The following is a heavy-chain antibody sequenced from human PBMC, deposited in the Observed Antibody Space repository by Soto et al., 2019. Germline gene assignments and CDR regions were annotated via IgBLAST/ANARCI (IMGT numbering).Heavy chain of an antibody. J-gene: IGHJ4*02. D-gene: IGHD6-6*01. V-gene: IGHV1-8*01. CDR3: ARDRVAARRVFDY. CDR2: MNPNSGNT. Sequence: ASVKVSCKASGYTFTSYDINWVRQATGQGLEWMGWMNPNSGNTGYAQKFQGRVTMTRNTSISTAYMELRSLRSDDTAVYYCARDRVAARRVFDYWGQGTLVTVSS. CDR1: GYTFTSYD.